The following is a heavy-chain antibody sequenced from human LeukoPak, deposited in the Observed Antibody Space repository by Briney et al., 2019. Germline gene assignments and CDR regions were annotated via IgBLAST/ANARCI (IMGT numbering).Heavy chain of an antibody. V-gene: IGHV3-23*01. CDR3: AKAGIAAGEDY. J-gene: IGHJ4*02. Sequence: GGSLRLSRAASGFTFSSYAMSWVRQAPGKGLEWVSAISGSGGSTYYADPVKGRFTISRDNSKNTLYLQMNSLRAEDTAVYYCAKAGIAAGEDYWGQGTLVTVSS. CDR1: GFTFSSYA. CDR2: ISGSGGST. D-gene: IGHD6-13*01.